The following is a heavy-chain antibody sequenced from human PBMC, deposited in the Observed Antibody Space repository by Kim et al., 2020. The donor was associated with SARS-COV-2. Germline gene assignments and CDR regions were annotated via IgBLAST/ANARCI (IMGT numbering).Heavy chain of an antibody. V-gene: IGHV3-15*01. CDR3: GFGSGKAGNFYSGV. D-gene: IGHD3-10*01. CDR1: GLDFSMAW. J-gene: IGHJ4*02. Sequence: GGSLRLSCAASGLDFSMAWMHWVRQAPGKGLEWVGRIKSKVDGGAAVYAAPVQGRFSISRDDVQNTLFLQMSSLQTEDTAVYSCGFGSGKAGNFYSGVWGPGTFVTVSS. CDR2: IKSKVDGGAA.